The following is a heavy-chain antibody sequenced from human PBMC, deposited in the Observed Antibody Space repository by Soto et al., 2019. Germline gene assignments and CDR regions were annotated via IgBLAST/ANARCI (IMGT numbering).Heavy chain of an antibody. CDR2: VYDDGHT. V-gene: IGHV4-59*01. Sequence: QVQLQESGPGLVKPLETLSLTCTVSGGSINNNFWGWIRQPPGKGLEWIGYVYDDGHTDYNPSLASRVTIALDTSKNQFSLRLTSVTAADTAVYYCARDLFGGYGLDYWGQGALVTVSS. J-gene: IGHJ4*02. CDR1: GGSINNNF. D-gene: IGHD5-12*01. CDR3: ARDLFGGYGLDY.